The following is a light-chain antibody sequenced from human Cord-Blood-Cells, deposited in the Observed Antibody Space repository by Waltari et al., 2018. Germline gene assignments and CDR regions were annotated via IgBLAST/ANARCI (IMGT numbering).Light chain of an antibody. V-gene: IGLV3-1*01. CDR1: KLGVKY. CDR2: KES. CDR3: QAWDSSASYV. Sequence: SYELTQPPSVSVSPGQTASITCSGDKLGVKYACWYQQKPGPSPVLVSYKESKRPSGIPELFSCSNSGNTATLTISGTQAMDEADYYCQAWDSSASYVYGTGTKVTVL. J-gene: IGLJ1*01.